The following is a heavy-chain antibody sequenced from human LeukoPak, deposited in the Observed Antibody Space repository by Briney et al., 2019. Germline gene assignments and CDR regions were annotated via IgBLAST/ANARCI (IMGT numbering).Heavy chain of an antibody. J-gene: IGHJ4*02. V-gene: IGHV4-39*01. CDR2: IYYSGST. CDR3: ARLYGSGSYFLTPLDY. D-gene: IGHD3-10*01. Sequence: PSETLSLTCTVSGGSISSSSYYWGWIRQPPGKGLEWVGSIYYSGSTYYNPSLKSRVTLSVDTSKNQFSLKLSSVTAAGTAVYYCARLYGSGSYFLTPLDYWGQGTLVTVSS. CDR1: GGSISSSSYY.